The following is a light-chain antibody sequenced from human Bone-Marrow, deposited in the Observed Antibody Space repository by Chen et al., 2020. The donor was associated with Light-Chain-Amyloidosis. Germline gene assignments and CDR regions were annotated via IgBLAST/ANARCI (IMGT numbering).Light chain of an antibody. CDR2: EAT. V-gene: IGLV2-14*01. J-gene: IGLJ1*01. Sequence: QSALTQPASVSGSPGQSITISCTGTSSDVGGDNHVSWYQQHPDKAPKLMIYEATNWPSWVPDRFSGSKSDNTASLTISGLQTEDEADYFCSSYTITNTLVFGSGTRVTVL. CDR3: SSYTITNTLV. CDR1: SSDVGGDNH.